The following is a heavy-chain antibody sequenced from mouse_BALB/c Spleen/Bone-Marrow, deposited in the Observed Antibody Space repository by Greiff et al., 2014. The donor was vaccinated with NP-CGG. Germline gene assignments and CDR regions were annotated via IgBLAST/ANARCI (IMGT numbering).Heavy chain of an antibody. CDR3: AYYRYDVNY. Sequence: DLVKPGASVKLSCKASGYTFTSYWINWIKRRPGQGLEWIGRIAPGSGSTYYNEMFKGKATLTVDTSSSTAYILLSSLSSEDSAVYFCAYYRYDVNYWGQGTTLTVSS. J-gene: IGHJ2*01. CDR1: GYTFTSYW. CDR2: IAPGSGST. V-gene: IGHV1S41*01. D-gene: IGHD2-14*01.